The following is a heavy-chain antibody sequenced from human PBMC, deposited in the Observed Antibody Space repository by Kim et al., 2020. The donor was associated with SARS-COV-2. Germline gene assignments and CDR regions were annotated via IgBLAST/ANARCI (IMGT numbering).Heavy chain of an antibody. V-gene: IGHV1-3*01. CDR2: INGGNGNT. CDR3: AREAVADSFDH. D-gene: IGHD6-19*01. J-gene: IGHJ4*02. CDR1: GYSFTTFA. Sequence: ASVKVSCKASGYSFTTFALYWVRRAPGQRLEWMGWINGGNGNTRYSQKFQARVSITRETSATTAYLELSGLRSEDTAVYYCAREAVADSFDHWGQGTLVTVSS.